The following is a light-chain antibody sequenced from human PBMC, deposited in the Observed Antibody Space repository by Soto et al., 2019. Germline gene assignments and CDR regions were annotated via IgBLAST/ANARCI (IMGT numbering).Light chain of an antibody. J-gene: IGKJ1*01. CDR1: QSISSY. V-gene: IGKV1-39*01. CDR2: GAS. Sequence: DIQMTQSPSSLSASVGDRVTITCRASQSISSYLNWYQQKAGRAPAVLIYGASNLQGGVPLRFSGSGSGTDFTLTISGLQPEDSATYYCQESRSALWGTCGQGTKVDI. CDR3: QESRSALWGT.